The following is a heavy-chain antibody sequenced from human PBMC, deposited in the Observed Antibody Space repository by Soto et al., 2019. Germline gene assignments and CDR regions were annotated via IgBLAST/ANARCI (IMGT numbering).Heavy chain of an antibody. D-gene: IGHD2-8*01. Sequence: QVQLVQSGAEVKKPGSSVKVSCKASGRTFSSYAISWVRQAPGQGLEWMGGIITIFGTADYAQKFQGRVTITADESTSTVYMELSSLRSEDTAVYYCARDGCTNCVCYTGWFDPWGQGTLVTVSS. V-gene: IGHV1-69*01. CDR1: GRTFSSYA. CDR3: ARDGCTNCVCYTGWFDP. J-gene: IGHJ5*02. CDR2: IITIFGTA.